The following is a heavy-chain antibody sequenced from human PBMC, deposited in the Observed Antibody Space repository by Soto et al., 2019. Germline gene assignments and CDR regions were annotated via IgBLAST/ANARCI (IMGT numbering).Heavy chain of an antibody. J-gene: IGHJ4*02. D-gene: IGHD2-21*01. Sequence: EEQLLESGGGLAQPGGSLRLSCAASGFTFRGYAMSWVRQAPVKGPEWVSGISGSGDSTYHAKSVKGRFIISRDNSKNTLYLEINSLRAEDTAVYYCAKAYGASHSPFDCWGQGTLVAVSS. CDR3: AKAYGASHSPFDC. CDR1: GFTFRGYA. V-gene: IGHV3-23*01. CDR2: ISGSGDST.